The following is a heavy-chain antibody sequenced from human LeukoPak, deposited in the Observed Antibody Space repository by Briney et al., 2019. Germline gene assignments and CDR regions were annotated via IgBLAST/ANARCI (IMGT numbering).Heavy chain of an antibody. CDR2: ISGSGGST. CDR3: AKISYDYIWGSYRYMDV. J-gene: IGHJ6*03. CDR1: GFTFSSYA. Sequence: LPGESLRLSCAASGFTFSSYAMSWVRQPPGKGLEWVSAISGSGGSTYYADSVKRRFTISRDNSKNTLYLQMNSLRAEDTAVYYCAKISYDYIWGSYRYMDVWGKGTTVTVSS. D-gene: IGHD3-16*01. V-gene: IGHV3-23*01.